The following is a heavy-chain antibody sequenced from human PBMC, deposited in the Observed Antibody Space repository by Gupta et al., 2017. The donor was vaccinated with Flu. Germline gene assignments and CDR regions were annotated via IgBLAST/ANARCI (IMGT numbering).Heavy chain of an antibody. Sequence: FSSYTFSWVRQAPGQGLEWMGGIIPIFGPTIYAQKFQGRVTITADESTGTVYMDLNSLTSDDTAVYFCARERGGVGNSFDYWGQGSLVTVSS. CDR3: ARERGGVGNSFDY. CDR2: IIPIFGPT. D-gene: IGHD1-1*01. J-gene: IGHJ4*02. V-gene: IGHV1-69*01. CDR1: FSSYT.